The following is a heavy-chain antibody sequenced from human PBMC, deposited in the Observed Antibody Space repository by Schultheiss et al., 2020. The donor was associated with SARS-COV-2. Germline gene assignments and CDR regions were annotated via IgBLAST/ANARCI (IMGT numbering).Heavy chain of an antibody. CDR2: IYYSGST. D-gene: IGHD4-11*01. V-gene: IGHV4-59*12. CDR1: GGSISSYY. J-gene: IGHJ6*02. Sequence: SQTLSLTCTVSGGSISSYYWSWIRQHPGKGLEWIGYIYYSGSTYYNPSLKSRVTISVDTSKNQFSLKLSSVTAADTAVYYCTTAYSNKGTTNYYYYYGMDVWGQGTTVTVSS. CDR3: TTAYSNKGTTNYYYYYGMDV.